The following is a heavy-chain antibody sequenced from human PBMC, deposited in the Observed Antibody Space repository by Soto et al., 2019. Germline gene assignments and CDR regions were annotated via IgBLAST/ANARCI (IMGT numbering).Heavy chain of an antibody. V-gene: IGHV3-9*01. J-gene: IGHJ6*02. CDR3: ARSWSGSTSGRVDV. CDR1: VFKFDDHV. Sequence: GWSLRLSCVSSVFKFDDHVMHWVRQVPGKGLEWVGHINWDGYSIGYGDSVRGRFTISRDNAKNTLYLQMNSLRPEDTALYYCARSWSGSTSGRVDVWGRGTTVTVS. CDR2: INWDGYSI. D-gene: IGHD3-3*01.